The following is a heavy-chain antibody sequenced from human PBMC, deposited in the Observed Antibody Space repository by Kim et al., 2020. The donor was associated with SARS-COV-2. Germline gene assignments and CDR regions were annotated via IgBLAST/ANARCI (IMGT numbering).Heavy chain of an antibody. CDR3: AREAAGVGG. V-gene: IGHV1-3*01. CDR1: GYTFTTYV. J-gene: IGHJ1*01. D-gene: IGHD6-25*01. CDR2: ISAGHGNA. Sequence: ASVKVSCKASGYTFTTYVIRWVRQAPGQRLEWMGRISAGHGNADYSQNFQGRVTITGDTSTSTAYMELSSLTSEDTAVYYCAREAAGVGGGGHCT.